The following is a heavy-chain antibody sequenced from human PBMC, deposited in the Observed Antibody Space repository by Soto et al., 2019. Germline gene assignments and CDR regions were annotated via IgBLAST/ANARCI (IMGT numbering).Heavy chain of an antibody. J-gene: IGHJ6*02. CDR2: IQHDGSEI. D-gene: IGHD5-18*01. CDR1: GFGFSGYS. V-gene: IGHV3-30-3*01. Sequence: GGSLGLSCLASGFGFSGYSMHWVRQAPGKGLDWVAVIQHDGSEIYYADSVKGRFTISKDDSKNTLHLQMNALRVDDTALYYCVRVGWGYSYGNGMDGWGQGTTVTVSS. CDR3: VRVGWGYSYGNGMDG.